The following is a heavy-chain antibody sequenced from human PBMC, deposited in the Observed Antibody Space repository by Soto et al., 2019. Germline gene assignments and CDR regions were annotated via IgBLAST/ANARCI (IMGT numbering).Heavy chain of an antibody. CDR3: ARVSVVVPAANYYYYMDV. J-gene: IGHJ6*03. Sequence: QVQLQQSGPGLVKPSQTLSLTCAISGDSVSSNSAAWNWIRQSPSRGLEWLGRTYYRSKWYNDYAVSVKSRITINPDTSNNQFSLQLNSVTPEDTAVYYCARVSVVVPAANYYYYMDVWGKGTTVTVSS. CDR2: TYYRSKWYN. D-gene: IGHD2-2*01. CDR1: GDSVSSNSAA. V-gene: IGHV6-1*01.